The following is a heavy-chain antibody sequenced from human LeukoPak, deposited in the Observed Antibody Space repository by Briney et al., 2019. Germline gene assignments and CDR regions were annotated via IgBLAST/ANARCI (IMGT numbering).Heavy chain of an antibody. CDR3: ERGIAAQLWAPDY. CDR2: INWNGGST. CDR1: GFTFDDYG. Sequence: PGGSLRLSCAASGFTFDDYGMSWVRQAPGKALEWVSGINWNGGSTGYADSVKGRFTISRDNAKNSLYLQMNSLRAEDTALYYCERGIAAQLWAPDYWGQGTLVTVSS. V-gene: IGHV3-20*04. D-gene: IGHD6-13*01. J-gene: IGHJ4*02.